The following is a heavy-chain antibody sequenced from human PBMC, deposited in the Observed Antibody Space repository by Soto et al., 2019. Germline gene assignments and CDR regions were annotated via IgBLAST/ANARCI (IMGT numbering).Heavy chain of an antibody. CDR2: ISSSSSYI. Sequence: EVELVESGGGLVKPGGSLRLSCAASGFTYSSYSMNWVRQAPGKGLEWLSSISSSSSYIYYSDSVKGRFTISRDNAKNSLYLQMNSLRAEDTAVYYCARDQPGYSYGYGLGYWGQGTLVTVSS. D-gene: IGHD5-18*01. CDR1: GFTYSSYS. V-gene: IGHV3-21*01. J-gene: IGHJ4*02. CDR3: ARDQPGYSYGYGLGY.